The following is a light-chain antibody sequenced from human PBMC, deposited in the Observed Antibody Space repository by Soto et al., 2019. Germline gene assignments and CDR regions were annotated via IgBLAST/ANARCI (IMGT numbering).Light chain of an antibody. V-gene: IGLV1-40*01. CDR1: SSNIGAGYD. CDR3: QSYDSSLSGVV. J-gene: IGLJ2*01. Sequence: QSVLTQPPSVSGAPGQGVTISCTGSSSNIGAGYDVHWYQQLPGTAPKLLMYGNSNRPSGVPDRFSGSKSGTSASLAITGLQAEDEADYYCQSYDSSLSGVVFGGGTQLTVL. CDR2: GNS.